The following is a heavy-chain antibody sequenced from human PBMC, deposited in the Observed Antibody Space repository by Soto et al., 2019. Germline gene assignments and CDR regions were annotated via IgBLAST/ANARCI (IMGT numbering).Heavy chain of an antibody. Sequence: GESLKISCKGSGYNFTIYWIVWVRQMPGKGLEWMGVLYPGDSGTRYSPSFQGHVTVSADKSINTAYLQWSSLKASDTAIYYCAAGGTYYGKYWGQGTLVTVSS. CDR2: LYPGDSGT. V-gene: IGHV5-51*01. J-gene: IGHJ4*02. D-gene: IGHD1-26*01. CDR3: AAGGTYYGKY. CDR1: GYNFTIYW.